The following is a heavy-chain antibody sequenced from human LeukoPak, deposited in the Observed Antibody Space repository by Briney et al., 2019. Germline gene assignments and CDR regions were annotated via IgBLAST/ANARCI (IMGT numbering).Heavy chain of an antibody. J-gene: IGHJ6*03. Sequence: SETLSLTCTVSGGSISSYYWGWIRQPPGKGLEWIGSIYHSGSTYYNPSLKSRVTISVDTSKNQFSLKLSSVTAADTAVYYCARVASGATTVTTSRYYYYMDVWGKGTTVTVSS. V-gene: IGHV4-38-2*02. CDR2: IYHSGST. D-gene: IGHD4-17*01. CDR3: ARVASGATTVTTSRYYYYMDV. CDR1: GGSISSYY.